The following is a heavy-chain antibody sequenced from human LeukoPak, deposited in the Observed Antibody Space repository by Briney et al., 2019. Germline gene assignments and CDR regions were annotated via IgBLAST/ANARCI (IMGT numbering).Heavy chain of an antibody. J-gene: IGHJ6*03. CDR2: IYTSGST. V-gene: IGHV4-4*07. D-gene: IGHD2-2*01. Sequence: PSETLSLTCTVSGGSISSYYWSWIRQPAGKGLEWIGRIYTSGSTNYNPSLKSRVTMSVDTSKNQFSLKLSSVTAADTAVYYCARDRPLYCSSTSCYHYYMDVWGKGTTVTISS. CDR3: ARDRPLYCSSTSCYHYYMDV. CDR1: GGSISSYY.